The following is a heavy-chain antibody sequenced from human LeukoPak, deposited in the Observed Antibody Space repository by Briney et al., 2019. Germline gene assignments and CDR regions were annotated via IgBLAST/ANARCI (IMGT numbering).Heavy chain of an antibody. CDR2: IIPIFGTA. Sequence: SVTVASMATGGTFGSYAISWVRQAPGQGLEWMGGIIPIFGTANYAQKFQGRVTITADESTSTAYMELSSLRSEDTAVYYCARAPAWGYCSSTSCYGWFDPWGQGTLVTVSS. CDR1: GGTFGSYA. CDR3: ARAPAWGYCSSTSCYGWFDP. D-gene: IGHD2-2*01. J-gene: IGHJ5*02. V-gene: IGHV1-69*13.